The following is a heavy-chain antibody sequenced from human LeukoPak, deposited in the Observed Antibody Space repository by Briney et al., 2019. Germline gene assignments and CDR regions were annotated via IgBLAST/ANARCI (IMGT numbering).Heavy chain of an antibody. J-gene: IGHJ6*03. CDR1: GFTFSSYS. CDR3: ARDPLTLYNYYMDV. Sequence: GGSLRLSCAASGFTFSSYSMNWVRQAPRKGLEWVSSISSSSSYIYYADSVKGRFTISRDNAKNSLYLQMNSLRAEDTAVYYCARDPLTLYNYYMDVWGKGTTVTVSS. D-gene: IGHD3-9*01. V-gene: IGHV3-21*01. CDR2: ISSSSSYI.